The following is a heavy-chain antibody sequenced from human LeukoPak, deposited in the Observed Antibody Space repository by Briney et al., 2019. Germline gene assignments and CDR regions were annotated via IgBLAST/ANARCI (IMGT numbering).Heavy chain of an antibody. CDR3: ARLGSTYISPGGH. Sequence: GESLKISCKGSGYTFTSYWIGWVRQMPGKGLEWMGIIYPGDSDTRYSPSFQGQVTISADKSISTAYLHWSSLKASDTAMYYCARLGSTYISPGGHWGQGTLVTVSS. V-gene: IGHV5-51*01. CDR2: IYPGDSDT. J-gene: IGHJ4*02. D-gene: IGHD3-3*02. CDR1: GYTFTSYW.